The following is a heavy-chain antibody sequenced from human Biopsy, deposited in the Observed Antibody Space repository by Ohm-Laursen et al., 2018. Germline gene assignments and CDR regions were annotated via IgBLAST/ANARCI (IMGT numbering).Heavy chain of an antibody. CDR3: ARGRRTSGWPYFAN. V-gene: IGHV4-61*01. CDR1: GDSLTSGPEN. Sequence: SDTLSLTCTVSGDSLTSGPENWSWIRQSPGQGLEYIGFIYSGGNTNYNPSLKNRVTMSVDTSKNQFYLKLYSVTAADTAVYYCARGRRTSGWPYFANWGQGTLVTVSS. CDR2: IYSGGNT. J-gene: IGHJ4*02. D-gene: IGHD6-19*01.